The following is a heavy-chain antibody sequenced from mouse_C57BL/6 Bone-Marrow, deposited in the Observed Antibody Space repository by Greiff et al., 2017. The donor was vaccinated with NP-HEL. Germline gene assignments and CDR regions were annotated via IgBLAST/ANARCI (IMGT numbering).Heavy chain of an antibody. V-gene: IGHV1-26*01. D-gene: IGHD2-3*01. J-gene: IGHJ3*01. CDR2: INPNNGGT. CDR1: GYTFTDYY. Sequence: EVQLQQSGPELVKPGASVKISCKASGYTFTDYYMNWVKQSHGKSLEWIGDINPNNGGTSYNQKFKGKATLTVDKSSSTAYMELRSLTSEDSAVYYCAREEGYDGYSAYWGQGTLVTVSA. CDR3: AREEGYDGYSAY.